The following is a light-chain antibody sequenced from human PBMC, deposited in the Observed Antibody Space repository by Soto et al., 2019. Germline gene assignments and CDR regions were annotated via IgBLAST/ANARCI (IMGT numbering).Light chain of an antibody. CDR2: VVS. Sequence: QSALTQPASVSGSPGQSITISCTGTSSDVGGYNYVSWYQQHPGKAPKLMIYVVSNRPSGVSNRFSGSKSGNTASLTISGLQAEDEADYYCSSYTSSSTLLDVFGTGTKLTVL. J-gene: IGLJ1*01. CDR1: SSDVGGYNY. V-gene: IGLV2-14*01. CDR3: SSYTSSSTLLDV.